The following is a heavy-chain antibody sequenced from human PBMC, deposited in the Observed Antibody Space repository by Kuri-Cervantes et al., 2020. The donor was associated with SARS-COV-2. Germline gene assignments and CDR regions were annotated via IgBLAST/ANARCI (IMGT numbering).Heavy chain of an antibody. V-gene: IGHV3-7*03. J-gene: IGHJ6*02. CDR2: INQESSEK. Sequence: GESLKISCAASGFTFRSYWMSWVRQTPGKGLEWVAHINQESSEKWYGDSVKGRFTISRDNAENSVYLQMHSLRVDDTAVYYCARGHYGLDVWGQGTTVTVSS. CDR3: ARGHYGLDV. CDR1: GFTFRSYW.